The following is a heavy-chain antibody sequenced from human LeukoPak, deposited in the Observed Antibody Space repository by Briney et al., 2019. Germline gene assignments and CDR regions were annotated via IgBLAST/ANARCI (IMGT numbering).Heavy chain of an antibody. CDR3: ARGGGIAASGRGRRYFDY. D-gene: IGHD6-13*01. CDR1: GGSFSGYY. V-gene: IGHV4-34*01. J-gene: IGHJ4*02. Sequence: PSETLSLTCAVYGGSFSGYYWSWIRQPPGKGLEWIGEINHSGSTNYNPSLKSRVTISVDTSKNQFSLKLSSVTAADTAVYYCARGGGIAASGRGRRYFDYWGQGTLVTVSS. CDR2: INHSGST.